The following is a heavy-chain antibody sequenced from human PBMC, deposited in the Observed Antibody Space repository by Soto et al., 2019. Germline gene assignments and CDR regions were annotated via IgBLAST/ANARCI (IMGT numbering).Heavy chain of an antibody. D-gene: IGHD1-1*01. CDR1: GFIFSSAW. V-gene: IGHV3-15*01. CDR3: VEGWNDF. CDR2: IKSKSDGGTR. J-gene: IGHJ4*02. Sequence: PGGSLRLSCATSGFIFSSAWMSWVRQAPGKGLEWVGRIKSKSDGGTRDYAAPVNGRFNISRDDSKNMVYLQMNSLTAEDTAVYYCVEGWNDFWGQGTLVTVSS.